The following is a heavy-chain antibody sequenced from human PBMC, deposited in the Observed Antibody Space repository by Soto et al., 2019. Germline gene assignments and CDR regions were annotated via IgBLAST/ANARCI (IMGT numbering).Heavy chain of an antibody. J-gene: IGHJ5*02. D-gene: IGHD6-13*01. CDR2: ISYDGSNK. CDR1: GFTFSSYG. Sequence: GGSLRLSCAASGFTFSSYGMHWVRQAPGKGLEWVAVISYDGSNKYYADSVKGRFTISRDNSKNTLYLQMNSLRAEDTAVYYCAKASQSAAASWGQGTLVTVSS. V-gene: IGHV3-30*18. CDR3: AKASQSAAAS.